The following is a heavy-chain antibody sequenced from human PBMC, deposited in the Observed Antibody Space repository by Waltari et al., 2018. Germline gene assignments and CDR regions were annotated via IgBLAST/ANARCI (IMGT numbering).Heavy chain of an antibody. D-gene: IGHD5-18*01. V-gene: IGHV4-31*03. CDR2: IANSGP. CDR3: ARSGYRYGWGYYYGMDV. Sequence: QVQLQESGPGLVKSSQTLSLTCSVSGGSISSEGFYWSWIRQHPGKGLEWTGYIANSGPNYNPTLKSRVTIARDTSKNQIFLKLSCVTAADTAVYYCARSGYRYGWGYYYGMDVWGQGTTVTVSS. CDR1: GGSISSEGFY. J-gene: IGHJ6*02.